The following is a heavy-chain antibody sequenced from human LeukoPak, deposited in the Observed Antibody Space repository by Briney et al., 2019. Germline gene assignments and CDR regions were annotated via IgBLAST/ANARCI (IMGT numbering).Heavy chain of an antibody. V-gene: IGHV3-23*01. CDR1: GLTFSIYA. Sequence: GGPLRLPCAVSGLTFSIYAVSWVRQARGRGGEWVSAIRGSCGSTYYADSVKGRFTISRENSKNALYLQMNSLRAKDTAVYYCAKGHDCSSTSCKVGGWFDPWGQGTLVTVSS. CDR2: IRGSCGST. J-gene: IGHJ5*02. CDR3: AKGHDCSSTSCKVGGWFDP. D-gene: IGHD2-2*01.